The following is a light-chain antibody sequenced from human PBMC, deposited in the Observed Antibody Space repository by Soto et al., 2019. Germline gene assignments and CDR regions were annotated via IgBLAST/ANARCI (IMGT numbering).Light chain of an antibody. CDR2: YAS. J-gene: IGKJ3*01. CDR1: QDISNY. Sequence: DIQMTQSPPSLSASVGDRVTITCQASQDISNYLKWYQQKLGKAPKLLIYYASNLETGVPSRFSGSGSGTHFTFTITSLQPEDSATYYCQHFDNLPLSFGPGTKVHIK. CDR3: QHFDNLPLS. V-gene: IGKV1-33*01.